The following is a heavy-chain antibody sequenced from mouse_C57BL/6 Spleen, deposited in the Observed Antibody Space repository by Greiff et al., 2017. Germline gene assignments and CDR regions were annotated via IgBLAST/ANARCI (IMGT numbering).Heavy chain of an antibody. CDR1: GYAFSSSW. CDR2: IYPGDGDT. J-gene: IGHJ2*01. Sequence: VQLQQSGPELVKPGASVKISCKASGYAFSSSWMNWVKQRPGKGLEWIGRIYPGDGDTNYNGKFKGKATLTADKSSSTAYMQLSSLTSEDSAVYCCAREGAGTYFDYWGQGTTLTVSS. V-gene: IGHV1-82*01. D-gene: IGHD4-1*01. CDR3: AREGAGTYFDY.